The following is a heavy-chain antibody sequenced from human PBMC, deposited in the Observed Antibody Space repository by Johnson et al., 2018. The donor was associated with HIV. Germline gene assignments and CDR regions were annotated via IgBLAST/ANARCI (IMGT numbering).Heavy chain of an antibody. V-gene: IGHV3-23*01. CDR3: AREGDMIVVVAAFDI. CDR2: ISDSGGST. D-gene: IGHD3-22*01. CDR1: GISFSSYA. Sequence: SLRLSCAASGISFSSYAMSWVRQAPGKGLEWVSAISDSGGSTYYADSVKGRFTISRDNSKKTLYLQMNSLRAEDTAVYYCAREGDMIVVVAAFDIWGQGTMVIVSS. J-gene: IGHJ3*02.